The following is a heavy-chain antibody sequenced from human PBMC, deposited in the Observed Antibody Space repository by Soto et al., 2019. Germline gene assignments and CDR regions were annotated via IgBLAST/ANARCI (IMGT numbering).Heavy chain of an antibody. J-gene: IGHJ5*02. Sequence: QVHLVQSGAEVKKPGSSVNVSGKASGGTFSNYAITWVRQAPGQGLEWVGSIIPIFGTTNVAQQFQGRVTITADESTTTSYMEMSGLRSDDTAVYYCAKDGGADGEFGNWLDLWGQGTLVTVSS. V-gene: IGHV1-69*15. CDR1: GGTFSNYA. CDR3: AKDGGADGEFGNWLDL. D-gene: IGHD3-16*01. CDR2: IIPIFGTT.